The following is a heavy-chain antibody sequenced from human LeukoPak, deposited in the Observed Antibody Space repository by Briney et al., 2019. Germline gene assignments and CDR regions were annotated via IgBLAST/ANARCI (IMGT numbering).Heavy chain of an antibody. J-gene: IGHJ4*02. V-gene: IGHV4-39*01. CDR2: TYYSGST. D-gene: IGHD1-26*01. CDR1: GGSISSSSYY. Sequence: SETLPLTCTVSGGSISSSSYYWGWVRQPPGKGLEWIGSTYYSGSTYYHPSLESRVTISVDTSKNQFSLKLSSVTAADTAVYYCASAGSYSVDYWGQGTLVTVSS. CDR3: ASAGSYSVDY.